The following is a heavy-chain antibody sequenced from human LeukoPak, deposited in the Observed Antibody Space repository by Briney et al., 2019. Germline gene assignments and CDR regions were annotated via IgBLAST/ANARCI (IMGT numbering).Heavy chain of an antibody. D-gene: IGHD3-22*01. CDR3: ATSSWLYYFDY. V-gene: IGHV5-51*01. CDR1: GYSFTSYW. J-gene: IGHJ4*02. CDR2: LYPGDSDT. Sequence: GESLKISCKGSGYSFTSYWIGWVRQMPGKGLEWMGVLYPGDSDTRYSPSFQGQVTISADKSISTAYLQWSSLKASDTAMYYCATSSWLYYFDYWGQGTLVTVSS.